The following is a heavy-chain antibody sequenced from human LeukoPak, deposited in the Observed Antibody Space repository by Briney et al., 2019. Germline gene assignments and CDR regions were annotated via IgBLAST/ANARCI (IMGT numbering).Heavy chain of an antibody. Sequence: GGSLRLSCAASGFTFSSYAMSWVRQAPGKGLERVSAISGSGGSTYYADSVKGRFTISRDNSKNTLYLQMNSLRAEDTAVYYCARSRGSYNYFEYWGQGTLVTVSS. CDR2: ISGSGGST. D-gene: IGHD6-19*01. V-gene: IGHV3-23*01. CDR3: ARSRGSYNYFEY. J-gene: IGHJ4*02. CDR1: GFTFSSYA.